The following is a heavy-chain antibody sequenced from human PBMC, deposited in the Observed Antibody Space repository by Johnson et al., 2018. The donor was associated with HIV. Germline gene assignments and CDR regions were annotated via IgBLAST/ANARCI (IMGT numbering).Heavy chain of an antibody. CDR3: AGNVVAPAAYAFDI. CDR1: GFTFSDYY. D-gene: IGHD2-2*01. J-gene: IGHJ3*02. CDR2: ISSSGNTI. V-gene: IGHV3-11*04. Sequence: QVQLVESGGGSGQPGGSLRLSCAASGFTFSDYYMSWIRQAPGKGLEWVSYISSSGNTIYYADSVKGRFTISRDNSKNTVYLQMNSLRAEDTAVYYCAGNVVAPAAYAFDIWGQGTMVTVSS.